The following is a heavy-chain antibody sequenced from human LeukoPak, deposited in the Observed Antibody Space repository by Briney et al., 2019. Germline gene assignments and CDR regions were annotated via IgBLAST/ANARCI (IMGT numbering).Heavy chain of an antibody. CDR2: FFHGGST. J-gene: IGHJ4*02. CDR3: AGDDYGDFGGDN. CDR1: GFSISSDYY. D-gene: IGHD4-17*01. V-gene: IGHV4-38-2*02. Sequence: SETLSLTCTVSGFSISSDYYWGWIRQPPGKGLEWIGSFFHGGSTYCNPSLRSRATISVDTSKNQFSLSLTSMTAADTAVYFCAGDDYGDFGGDNWGQGTLVSVSS.